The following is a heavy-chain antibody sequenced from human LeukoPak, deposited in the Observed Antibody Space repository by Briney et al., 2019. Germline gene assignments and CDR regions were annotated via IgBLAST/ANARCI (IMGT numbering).Heavy chain of an antibody. V-gene: IGHV3-30-3*01. CDR2: ISYGGGTT. CDR3: ARDKLQGAPDYLDH. J-gene: IGHJ4*02. Sequence: PGGSLRLSCAASGFTFISYAMHWVRQAPGKGLDWVAVISYGGGTTYYADSVKGRFTISRDSSKSTVSLQMNSLRPEDTAVYYCARDKLQGAPDYLDHWGQGTLVTVSS. D-gene: IGHD1-7*01. CDR1: GFTFISYA.